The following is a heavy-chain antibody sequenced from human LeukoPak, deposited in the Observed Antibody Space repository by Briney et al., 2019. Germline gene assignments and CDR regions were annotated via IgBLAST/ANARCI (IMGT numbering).Heavy chain of an antibody. Sequence: GGSLRLSCAASGFTFSSYVMNWVRQAPGKGLEWVSGISDSGGGTYYADSVKGRITISRDNSKNTLYLQMNSLRAEDTAVYYCAKLPGRAADYWGQGTLVTVSS. CDR2: ISDSGGGT. J-gene: IGHJ4*02. CDR3: AKLPGRAADY. V-gene: IGHV3-23*01. CDR1: GFTFSSYV.